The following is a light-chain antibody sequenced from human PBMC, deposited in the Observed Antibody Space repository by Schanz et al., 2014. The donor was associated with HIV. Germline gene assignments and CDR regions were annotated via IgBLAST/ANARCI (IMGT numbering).Light chain of an antibody. CDR1: SSDVGDYNY. CDR3: SSYTSSSTLVV. CDR2: DVS. Sequence: QSALTQPRSVSGSPGQSVTISCPGTSSDVGDYNYVSWYQQHPGKAPKLMIYDVSKRPSGVPDRFSGSKSGNTASLTISGLQAEDEADYYCSSYTSSSTLVVFGGGTKVTVL. V-gene: IGLV2-11*01. J-gene: IGLJ2*01.